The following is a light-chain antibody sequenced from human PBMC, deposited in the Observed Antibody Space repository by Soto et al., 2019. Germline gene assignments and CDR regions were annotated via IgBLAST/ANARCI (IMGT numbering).Light chain of an antibody. CDR1: QGISSW. CDR3: LQDYTYPWT. V-gene: IGKV1-12*01. J-gene: IGKJ1*01. CDR2: AAS. Sequence: DIQITQSPSSLSASVGDRVTITCRASQGISSWLAWYQQKPGKAPKLLIYAASSLQSGVPSRFSGSGSGTHFTLTINSLQAEDSATYFCLQDYTYPWTFGQGTKVDIK.